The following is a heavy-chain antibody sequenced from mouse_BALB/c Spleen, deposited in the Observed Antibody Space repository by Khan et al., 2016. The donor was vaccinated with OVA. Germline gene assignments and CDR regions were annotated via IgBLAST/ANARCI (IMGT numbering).Heavy chain of an antibody. D-gene: IGHD2-4*01. V-gene: IGHV5-17*02. CDR3: ARSRITAWYFDV. CDR1: GFTFSTFG. Sequence: EVELVESGGGLVQPGGFRKLSCAASGFTFSTFGMHWVRQAPEKGLEWVAYISFGSATTYYADTVKGRFTIPRDKPKNTPFLQMTSLRSEDTAIYYCARSRITAWYFDVWGAGTTVTVSS. J-gene: IGHJ1*01. CDR2: ISFGSATT.